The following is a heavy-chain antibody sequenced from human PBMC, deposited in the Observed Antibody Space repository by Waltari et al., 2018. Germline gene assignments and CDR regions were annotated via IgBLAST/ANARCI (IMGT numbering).Heavy chain of an antibody. J-gene: IGHJ3*02. CDR1: GFTFDDSA. CDR2: INWNSDSI. D-gene: IGHD3-22*01. V-gene: IGHV3-9*01. Sequence: EVQLVESGGGLVQPGRSLRLSCAASGFTFDDSALHWVRQVQGKGLEWVAGINWNSDSIGYGDSVKGRFTISRDNARNYLYLQMNSLTTEDTALYYCLKKNDEVYDRNGLVYDAFDMWGQGTMVTVSS. CDR3: LKKNDEVYDRNGLVYDAFDM.